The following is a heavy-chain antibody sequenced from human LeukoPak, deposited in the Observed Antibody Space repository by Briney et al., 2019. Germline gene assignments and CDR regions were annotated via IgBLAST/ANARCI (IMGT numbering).Heavy chain of an antibody. V-gene: IGHV3-30*03. CDR1: EFTFNNHD. D-gene: IGHD2/OR15-2a*01. CDR2: MSYDGRNK. J-gene: IGHJ6*02. Sequence: RSLRLSCAASEFTFNNHDMHWVRQAPGKGLEWVAAMSYDGRNKYYADSVKGRFTISRDNAKNTVYLQMNSLRAEDRAVYYCVREGLYPALMDVWGQGTTVTVSS. CDR3: VREGLYPALMDV.